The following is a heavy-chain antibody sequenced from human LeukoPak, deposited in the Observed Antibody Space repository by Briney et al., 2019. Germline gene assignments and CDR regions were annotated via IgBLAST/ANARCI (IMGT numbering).Heavy chain of an antibody. CDR1: GYSITSGYY. CDR3: ARLAQLRFWGWLFRPDY. Sequence: SETLSLTCAVSGYSITSGYYWGWIRRPPGKGLEWIGSMYHGGSTYYNPSLKSRVIISVDTSKNQFSLKLTSVTAADTSVYYCARLAQLRFWGWLFRPDYWGQGPRVTVSS. CDR2: MYHGGST. D-gene: IGHD3-3*01. V-gene: IGHV4-38-2*01. J-gene: IGHJ4*02.